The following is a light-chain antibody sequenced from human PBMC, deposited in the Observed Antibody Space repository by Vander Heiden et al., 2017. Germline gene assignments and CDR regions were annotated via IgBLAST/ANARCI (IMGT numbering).Light chain of an antibody. V-gene: IGLV3-25*03. CDR1: ALPKQY. CDR3: QSADSSGADVV. J-gene: IGLJ2*01. CDR2: KDS. Sequence: SSELTQPPSVSVSPGQTARITCSGDALPKQYAFWYQQKPGQAPVLVMYKDSERSSGIPDRFSGSSSGTTVTLTISGVQAEDEADYYCQSADSSGADVVVGGGTKLTVL.